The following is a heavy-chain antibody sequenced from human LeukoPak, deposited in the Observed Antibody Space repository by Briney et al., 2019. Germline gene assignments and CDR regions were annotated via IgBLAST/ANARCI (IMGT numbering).Heavy chain of an antibody. Sequence: SETLSLTCAVYGGSLSGYYWSWIRQPPGKGLEWIGEINHSGSTNYNPSLKSRVTISVDTSKNQFSLKLSSVTAADTAVYYCARRRGWYEYYFDYWGQGTLVTVSS. CDR3: ARRRGWYEYYFDY. CDR1: GGSLSGYY. CDR2: INHSGST. J-gene: IGHJ4*02. D-gene: IGHD6-19*01. V-gene: IGHV4-34*01.